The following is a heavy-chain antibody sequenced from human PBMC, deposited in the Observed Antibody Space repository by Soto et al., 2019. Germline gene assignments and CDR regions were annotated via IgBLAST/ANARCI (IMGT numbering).Heavy chain of an antibody. Sequence: QMQLQESGPGLVSPSQTLSLTCTVSGGSISSDGDYYRWSWIRQHPGKGLEWIGYIYDSGSPYYHPALESRFTVTVDTSKNQFSLKLCSRTAADTAVYYCARVRENYFDSWGQGTLVTVSS. CDR3: ARVRENYFDS. V-gene: IGHV4-31*03. J-gene: IGHJ4*02. CDR2: IYDSGSP. CDR1: GGSISSDGDYYR.